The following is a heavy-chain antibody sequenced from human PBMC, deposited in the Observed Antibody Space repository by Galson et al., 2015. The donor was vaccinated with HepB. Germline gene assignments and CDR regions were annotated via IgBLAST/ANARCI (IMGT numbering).Heavy chain of an antibody. CDR1: GYTVTSYY. J-gene: IGHJ6*02. V-gene: IGHV1-46*01. D-gene: IGHD5-18*01. CDR2: INPSGGST. CDR3: ARGYSYDYYYYYGMDV. Sequence: SVKVSCKASGYTVTSYYMHWVRQAPGQGLEWMGIINPSGGSTSYAQKFQGRVTMARDTSTSTVYMELSSLRSEDTAVYYCARGYSYDYYYYYGMDVWGQGTTVTVSS.